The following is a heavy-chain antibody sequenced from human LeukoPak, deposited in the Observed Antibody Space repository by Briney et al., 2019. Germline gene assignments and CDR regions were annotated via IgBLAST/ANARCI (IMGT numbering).Heavy chain of an antibody. D-gene: IGHD3-9*01. Sequence: GGSLRLSCAASGFTFSSYAMSWARQAPGKGLEWVSAISSSGGSTYYADSVKGRFTISRDNSKNTLYLQMNSLRAEDTAVYYCAKTDVDYDILTVSYFDYWGQGTLVTVSS. CDR2: ISSSGGST. CDR3: AKTDVDYDILTVSYFDY. V-gene: IGHV3-23*01. J-gene: IGHJ4*02. CDR1: GFTFSSYA.